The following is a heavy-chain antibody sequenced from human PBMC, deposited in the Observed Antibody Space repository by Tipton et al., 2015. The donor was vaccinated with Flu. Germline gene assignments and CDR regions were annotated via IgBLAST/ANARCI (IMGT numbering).Heavy chain of an antibody. CDR2: IYYSGST. Sequence: TLSLTCTVSGGSISSYYWSWIRQPPGKGLEWIGYIYYSGSTNYNPSLKSRVTISVDTSKNQFSLNLSSVTAADTAVYYCARVIAAAGFYNWFDPWGQGTLVTVSS. CDR3: ARVIAAAGFYNWFDP. V-gene: IGHV4-59*08. D-gene: IGHD6-13*01. CDR1: GGSISSYY. J-gene: IGHJ5*02.